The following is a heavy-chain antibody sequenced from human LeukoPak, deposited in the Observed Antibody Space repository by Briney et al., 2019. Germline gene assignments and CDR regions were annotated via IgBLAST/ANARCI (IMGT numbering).Heavy chain of an antibody. CDR3: ARAYGSGWYRWFDP. Sequence: GASVKVSCKASGYTFTSYAMHWVRQAPGQGLEWMGWMNPNSGNTGYAQKFQGRVTMTRNTSISTAYMELSSLRSEDTAVYYCARAYGSGWYRWFDPWGQGTLVTVSS. CDR1: GYTFTSYA. CDR2: MNPNSGNT. D-gene: IGHD6-19*01. J-gene: IGHJ5*02. V-gene: IGHV1-8*02.